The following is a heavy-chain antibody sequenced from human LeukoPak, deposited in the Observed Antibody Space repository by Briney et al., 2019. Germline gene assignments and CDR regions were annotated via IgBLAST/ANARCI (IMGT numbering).Heavy chain of an antibody. D-gene: IGHD6-13*01. Sequence: ASVKVSCKASGGTFSSYAISWVRQAPGQGLEWMGRINPNSGGTNYAQKFQGRVTMTRDTSISTAYMELSRLRSDDTAVYYCARTGYSSSALIDYWGQGTLVTVSS. V-gene: IGHV1-2*06. CDR1: GGTFSSYA. CDR2: INPNSGGT. J-gene: IGHJ4*02. CDR3: ARTGYSSSALIDY.